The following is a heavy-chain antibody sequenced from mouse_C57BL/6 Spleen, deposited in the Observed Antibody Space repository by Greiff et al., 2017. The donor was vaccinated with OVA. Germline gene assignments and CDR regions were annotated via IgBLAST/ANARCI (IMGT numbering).Heavy chain of an antibody. D-gene: IGHD2-1*01. CDR2: IYPGSGNT. CDR3: AREDGNYFDY. V-gene: IGHV1-66*01. J-gene: IGHJ2*01. CDR1: GYSFTSYY. Sequence: QVQLQQSGPELVKPGASVKLSCKASGYSFTSYYIHWVKQRPGQGLEWIGWIYPGSGNTKYNEKFKGKATLTADTSSSTAYMQLNSLTSEDSAVYYCAREDGNYFDYWGQGTTLTVSS.